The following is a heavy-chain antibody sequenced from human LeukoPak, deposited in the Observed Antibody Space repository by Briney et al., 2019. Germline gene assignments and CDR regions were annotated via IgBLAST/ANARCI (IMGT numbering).Heavy chain of an antibody. D-gene: IGHD3-22*01. Sequence: GGSLRLSCAASGFTFSSYSMNWVRQAPGKGLEWVSSISSSSSYIYYADSVKGRFTISRDNTKNSLYRQMNSLRAEDTAVYYCARANHYYDSSGEIYWGQGTLVTVSS. CDR1: GFTFSSYS. CDR3: ARANHYYDSSGEIY. J-gene: IGHJ4*02. CDR2: ISSSSSYI. V-gene: IGHV3-21*01.